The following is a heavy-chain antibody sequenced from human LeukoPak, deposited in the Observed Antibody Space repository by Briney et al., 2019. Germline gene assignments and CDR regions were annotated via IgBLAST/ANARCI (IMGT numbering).Heavy chain of an antibody. D-gene: IGHD3-10*01. J-gene: IGHJ3*02. V-gene: IGHV4-61*10. CDR1: GDSISSGDYY. CDR3: ARFRRGITMVRGVNRNAFDI. Sequence: PSETLSLTCTVSGDSISSGDYYWSWIRQPAGKGLEWIGYIYYSGSTNYNPSLKSRVTISVDTSKNQFSLKLSSVTAADTAVYYCARFRRGITMVRGVNRNAFDIWGQGTMVTVSS. CDR2: IYYSGST.